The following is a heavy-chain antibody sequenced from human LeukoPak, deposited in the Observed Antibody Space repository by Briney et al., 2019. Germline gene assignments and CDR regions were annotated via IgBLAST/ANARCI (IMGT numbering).Heavy chain of an antibody. J-gene: IGHJ4*02. CDR3: ESAGY. V-gene: IGHV3-23*01. CDR2: ISDSGVRT. Sequence: GGSLRLSCAASGVTFSGYPLIWVRQAPGKGLEWVSGISDSGVRTYYADSVKGRFSISRDKSKNTLYLQMNSLRAEDTAVYYCESAGYWGQGTLVTVSS. CDR1: GVTFSGYP.